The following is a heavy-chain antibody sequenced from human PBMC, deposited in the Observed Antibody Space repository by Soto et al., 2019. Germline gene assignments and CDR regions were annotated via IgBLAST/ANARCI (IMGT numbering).Heavy chain of an antibody. V-gene: IGHV1-3*01. Sequence: ASVKVYCKASGYTFTSYAMHWVRQAPGQRLEWMGWINAGNGNTKYSQQFQGRVTITRDTSASTAYMELSSLRSEDTAVYYCTRGGSCSSTSCPWRSWFDPWGQGTLVTVS. J-gene: IGHJ5*02. CDR1: GYTFTSYA. CDR3: TRGGSCSSTSCPWRSWFDP. D-gene: IGHD2-2*01. CDR2: INAGNGNT.